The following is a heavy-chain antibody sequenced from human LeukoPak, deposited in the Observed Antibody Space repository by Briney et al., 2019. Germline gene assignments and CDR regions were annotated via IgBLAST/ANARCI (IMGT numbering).Heavy chain of an antibody. D-gene: IGHD4-17*01. CDR1: GGSISSSSYY. V-gene: IGHV4-39*07. CDR2: VYYSGST. Sequence: SETLSLTCTVSGGSISSSSYYWGWIRQPPGKGLEWIGSVYYSGSTYYNPSLKGRVTISVDTSKNQFSLKLSPVTAADTAVYYCARDRGHYGTDYWGQGTLVTVSS. CDR3: ARDRGHYGTDY. J-gene: IGHJ4*02.